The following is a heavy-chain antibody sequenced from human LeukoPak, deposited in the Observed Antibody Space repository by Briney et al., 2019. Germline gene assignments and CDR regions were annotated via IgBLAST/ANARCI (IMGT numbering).Heavy chain of an antibody. Sequence: GGSLRLSCAASGFTFDDYAMHWVRQAPGKGLEWVSGISWNSGSIGYADSVKGRFTISRDNAKNSLYLQMNSLRVEDTALYYCAKDTEEYSNSSGFGYWGQGTLVTVSS. CDR3: AKDTEEYSNSSGFGY. J-gene: IGHJ4*02. V-gene: IGHV3-9*01. D-gene: IGHD6-6*01. CDR1: GFTFDDYA. CDR2: ISWNSGSI.